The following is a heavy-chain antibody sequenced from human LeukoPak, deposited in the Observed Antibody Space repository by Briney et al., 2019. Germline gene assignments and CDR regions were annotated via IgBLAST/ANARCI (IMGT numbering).Heavy chain of an antibody. CDR3: EKRAWTYYFDY. J-gene: IGHJ4*02. Sequence: GGSLRPSCAASGVLFSNYGINWVRQAPGKGLEWVAVISGNCDDAFYAHSVKGRFRISRDNSKNTVYLQMNSLRADDTAVYYCEKRAWTYYFDYWGQGTLVAVSS. CDR2: ISGNCDDA. CDR1: GVLFSNYG. D-gene: IGHD3/OR15-3a*01. V-gene: IGHV3-23*01.